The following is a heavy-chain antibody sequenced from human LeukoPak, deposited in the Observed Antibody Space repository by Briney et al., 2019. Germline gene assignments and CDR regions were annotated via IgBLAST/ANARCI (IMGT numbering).Heavy chain of an antibody. J-gene: IGHJ4*02. V-gene: IGHV3-21*04. D-gene: IGHD3-10*01. CDR3: AREKGRGVISPYYDC. CDR2: ISSSSSYI. Sequence: TTGGSLRLSCAASGFTFSSYSMNWVRQAPGKGLEWVSSISSSSSYIYHADSVKGRLTISRDTSKNTLSLQMSSLRVEDTAVYFCAREKGRGVISPYYDCWGQGTLVTVSS. CDR1: GFTFSSYS.